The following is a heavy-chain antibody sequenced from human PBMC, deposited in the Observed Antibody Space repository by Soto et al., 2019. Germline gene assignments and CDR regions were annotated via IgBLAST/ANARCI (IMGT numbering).Heavy chain of an antibody. CDR2: IIPIFGTA. J-gene: IGHJ4*02. Sequence: ASVKVSCXASGGTFSSYVISWVRQAPGQGLEWMGGIIPIFGTANYAQKFQGRVTITADESTSTAYMELSSLRSEDTAVYYCARSDPGIAVAGISPPHYWGQGTLVTVS. V-gene: IGHV1-69*13. CDR3: ARSDPGIAVAGISPPHY. CDR1: GGTFSSYV. D-gene: IGHD6-19*01.